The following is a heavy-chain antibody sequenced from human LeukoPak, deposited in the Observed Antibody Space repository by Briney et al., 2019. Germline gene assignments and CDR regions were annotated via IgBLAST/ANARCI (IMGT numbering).Heavy chain of an antibody. CDR2: IFGSGTT. D-gene: IGHD2-21*02. V-gene: IGHV4-59*01. CDR1: GGSITSYY. Sequence: SETLPLTCTVSGGSITSYYRSWIRQPPGKGLEWIGYIFGSGTTNYNPSVKSRVTISVDTSKTQFSLKLSSVTAADTAVYYCATWVTSGYYALDVWGQGTTVIVSS. J-gene: IGHJ6*02. CDR3: ATWVTSGYYALDV.